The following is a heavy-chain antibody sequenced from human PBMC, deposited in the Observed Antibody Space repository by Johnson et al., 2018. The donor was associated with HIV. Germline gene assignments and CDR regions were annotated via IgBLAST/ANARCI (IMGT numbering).Heavy chain of an antibody. Sequence: VQLVESGGGVVQPGTSLRLSCAASGFTFTSFAMHWVRQAPGKGLEWVGFISYDGSNNYFTDSVRGRFTISRDNSRNTLFLQRNSLRAEDTGVYYCVRRFYDSSAFDIWGQGTLVTVSS. V-gene: IGHV3-30-3*01. CDR1: GFTFTSFA. D-gene: IGHD3-22*01. CDR2: ISYDGSNN. CDR3: VRRFYDSSAFDI. J-gene: IGHJ3*02.